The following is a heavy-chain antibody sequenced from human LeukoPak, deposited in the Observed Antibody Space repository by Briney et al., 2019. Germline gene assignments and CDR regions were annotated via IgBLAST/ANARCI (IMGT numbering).Heavy chain of an antibody. Sequence: PGGSLRLSCAASGFTFNSYAMTWVRQAPGKGLEWVSAISGNAITTFYADSVKGRLSISRDNSRNTLYLQMNSLRAEDTAVYYCVKTDYSTGPYDHWGQGTLVTVSS. CDR1: GFTFNSYA. J-gene: IGHJ4*02. CDR2: ISGNAITT. D-gene: IGHD4-11*01. V-gene: IGHV3-23*01. CDR3: VKTDYSTGPYDH.